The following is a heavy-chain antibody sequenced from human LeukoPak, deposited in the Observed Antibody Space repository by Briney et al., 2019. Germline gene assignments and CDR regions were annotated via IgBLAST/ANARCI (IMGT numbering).Heavy chain of an antibody. V-gene: IGHV3-64*01. D-gene: IGHD2-15*01. Sequence: GGSLRLSCAASGFTFSSYAMHWVRQAPGKGLEYVSAISSNGGSTYYANSVKGRFTISRDNSKNTLYLQMGSLRAEDMAVYYCARDSCSGGSCYDYWGQGTLVTVSS. CDR2: ISSNGGST. CDR1: GFTFSSYA. J-gene: IGHJ4*02. CDR3: ARDSCSGGSCYDY.